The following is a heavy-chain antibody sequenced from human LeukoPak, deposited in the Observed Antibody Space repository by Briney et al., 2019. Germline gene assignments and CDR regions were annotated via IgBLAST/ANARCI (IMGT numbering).Heavy chain of an antibody. J-gene: IGHJ4*02. Sequence: ASVKVSCKASGYTFTGYYMHWVRQAPGQGLEWMGWINPNSGGTNYAQKFQGWVTTTRDTSISTAYMELSRLRSDDTAVYYCARAPRGYSYGFDYWGQGTLVTVSS. D-gene: IGHD5-18*01. CDR2: INPNSGGT. CDR1: GYTFTGYY. CDR3: ARAPRGYSYGFDY. V-gene: IGHV1-2*04.